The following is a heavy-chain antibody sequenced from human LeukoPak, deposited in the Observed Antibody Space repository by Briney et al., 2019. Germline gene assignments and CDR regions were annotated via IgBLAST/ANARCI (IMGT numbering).Heavy chain of an antibody. CDR2: ISGRGGNT. D-gene: IGHD3-22*01. Sequence: PGGSLRLSCVVSGFTFRHYGMSWVRQAPGKGLEWVSSISGRGGNTYYADSVKGRFTISRDDSKNTLFLQMNSLRAEDTAVYYCATGYSDSLRSPLDSWGQGTLVTVSS. J-gene: IGHJ5*01. V-gene: IGHV3-23*01. CDR3: ATGYSDSLRSPLDS. CDR1: GFTFRHYG.